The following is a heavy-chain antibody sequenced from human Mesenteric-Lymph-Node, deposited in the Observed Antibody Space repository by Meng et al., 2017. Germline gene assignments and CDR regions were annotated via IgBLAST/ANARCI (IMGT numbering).Heavy chain of an antibody. Sequence: GGSLRLSCAASGFTFSSHAMNWVRQAPGKGLEWVSGLTGNAGNTYYADSVKGRFTISRDNSKNTLYLQMSNLRAEDTAVYYCAKDRWNWNFFDFWGQGILVTVSS. J-gene: IGHJ4*02. CDR3: AKDRWNWNFFDF. CDR1: GFTFSSHA. CDR2: LTGNAGNT. V-gene: IGHV3-23*01. D-gene: IGHD1-7*01.